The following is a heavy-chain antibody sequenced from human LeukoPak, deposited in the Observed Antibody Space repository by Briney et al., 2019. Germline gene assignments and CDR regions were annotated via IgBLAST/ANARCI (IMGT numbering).Heavy chain of an antibody. CDR3: ARGMKVRNYYYSYYYMDV. Sequence: MTGGSLRLSCAASGFTFSDYYMSWIRQAPGKGLEWVSYISSSGNTIYYTDSVKGRFTISRDNAKNSLYLQMNSLRAEDTAVYYCARGMKVRNYYYSYYYMDVWGKGTTVTVSS. J-gene: IGHJ6*03. V-gene: IGHV3-11*01. D-gene: IGHD2-2*01. CDR1: GFTFSDYY. CDR2: ISSSGNTI.